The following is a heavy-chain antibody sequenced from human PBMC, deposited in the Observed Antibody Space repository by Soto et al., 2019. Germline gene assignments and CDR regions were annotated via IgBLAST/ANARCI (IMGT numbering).Heavy chain of an antibody. CDR1: GFTFSSYG. Sequence: PGGSLRLSCAASGFTFSSYGMHWVRQAPGKGLEWVAVISYDGSNKYYADSVKGRFTISRDNSKITLYLQMNSLRAEDTAVYYCAKDALVVVIRGSHDAFDNWGQGTMVTVSS. D-gene: IGHD3-22*01. J-gene: IGHJ3*02. CDR3: AKDALVVVIRGSHDAFDN. V-gene: IGHV3-30*18. CDR2: ISYDGSNK.